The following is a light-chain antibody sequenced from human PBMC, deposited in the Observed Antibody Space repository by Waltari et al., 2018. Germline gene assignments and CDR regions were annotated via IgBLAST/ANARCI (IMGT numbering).Light chain of an antibody. CDR3: ASFISSTSGV. V-gene: IGLV2-14*03. CDR2: DAI. Sequence: QSALTQPDSVSGSPGQTITISCTGTSIDVGDSKYVSWYQQYPGKAPKVIIYDAINRPSGVSNRFSGSKSGNSASLTISGLQAEDEAHYFCASFISSTSGVFGGGTRLTVL. J-gene: IGLJ2*01. CDR1: SIDVGDSKY.